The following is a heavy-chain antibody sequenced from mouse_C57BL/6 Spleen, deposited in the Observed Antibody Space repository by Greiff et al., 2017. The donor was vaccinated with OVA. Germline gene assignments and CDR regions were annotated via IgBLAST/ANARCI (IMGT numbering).Heavy chain of an antibody. CDR3: ARHYYGSSSRYWYFDV. CDR2: IYPGSGST. V-gene: IGHV1-55*01. Sequence: QVQLQQPGAELVKPGASVKMSCKASGYTFTSYWITWVKQRPGQGLEWIGDIYPGSGSTNYNEKFKSKATLTVDPSSSTAYMQLSSLTSEDSAVYYCARHYYGSSSRYWYFDVWGTGTTVTVSA. CDR1: GYTFTSYW. D-gene: IGHD1-1*01. J-gene: IGHJ1*03.